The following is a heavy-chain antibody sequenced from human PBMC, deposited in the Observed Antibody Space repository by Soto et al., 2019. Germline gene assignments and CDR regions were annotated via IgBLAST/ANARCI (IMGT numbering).Heavy chain of an antibody. CDR1: GFTFSGYA. Sequence: EVQLLESGGGLVQPGGSLRLSCTASGFTFSGYAMSWVRQSPGKELEWVAAITGDGHRTYYADSVEGRFTISRDNSKKTLFLQVNSLRTEDTAIYHCAKRDYYDSATFSPLFESGGQGVLVTVSS. D-gene: IGHD3-22*01. J-gene: IGHJ4*02. CDR3: AKRDYYDSATFSPLFES. V-gene: IGHV3-23*01. CDR2: ITGDGHRT.